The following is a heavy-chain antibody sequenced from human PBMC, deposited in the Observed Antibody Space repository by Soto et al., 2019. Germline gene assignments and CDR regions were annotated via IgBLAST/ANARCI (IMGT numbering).Heavy chain of an antibody. D-gene: IGHD3-16*01. CDR3: ARISSLRGGLPPSHYYYSYMDV. J-gene: IGHJ6*03. V-gene: IGHV5-51*01. CDR1: GYSLTSYW. CDR2: IYPGDSDT. Sequence: PGQSLKISCKGSGYSLTSYWIGWVRQMPGKGLEWMGIIYPGDSDTRYSPSFQGQVTISADKSISTAYLQWSSLKASDTAMYYCARISSLRGGLPPSHYYYSYMDVWGKGTTVTVSS.